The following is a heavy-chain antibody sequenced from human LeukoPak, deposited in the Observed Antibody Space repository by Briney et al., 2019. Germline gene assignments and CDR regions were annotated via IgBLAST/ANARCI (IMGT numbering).Heavy chain of an antibody. CDR2: IRGRGTGT. V-gene: IGHV3-23*01. CDR1: GFTFSTYD. Sequence: GGSLRLSCATSGFTFSTYDMSWVRQAPGKGLEWISVIRGRGTGTHYADSVKGRFTISRDNSKSTIYLQMNSLRPDDTAVYYCAKDPRYDSSGYFRGWGQGTLVTVSP. D-gene: IGHD3-22*01. CDR3: AKDPRYDSSGYFRG. J-gene: IGHJ4*02.